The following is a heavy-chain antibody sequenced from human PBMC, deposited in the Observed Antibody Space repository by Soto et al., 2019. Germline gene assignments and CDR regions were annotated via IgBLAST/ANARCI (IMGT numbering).Heavy chain of an antibody. V-gene: IGHV3-30*18. CDR3: AKEVFWYGFES. CDR1: GFTFSTYG. CDR2: IGNDGSIK. J-gene: IGHJ3*02. Sequence: GGSLRLSCAASGFTFSTYGMHWVRQAPGKGLEWVAVIGNDGSIKYYADSVKGRFTVSRDNSKNTLYLQMNSLRTEDTSVYYYAKEVFWYGFESWGQGT. D-gene: IGHD3-3*01.